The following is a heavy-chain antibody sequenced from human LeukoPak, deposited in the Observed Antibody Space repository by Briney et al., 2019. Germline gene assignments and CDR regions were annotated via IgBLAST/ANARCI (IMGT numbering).Heavy chain of an antibody. CDR1: GYTFTSYG. CDR2: ISAYNGNT. CDR3: ARAGDSSGWLRRDYFDY. Sequence: ASVKVPCKASGYTFTSYGISWVRQAPGQGLEWMGWISAYNGNTNYAQKLQGRVTMTTDTSTSTAYMELRSLRSDDTAVYYCARAGDSSGWLRRDYFDYWGQGTLVTVSS. D-gene: IGHD6-19*01. J-gene: IGHJ4*02. V-gene: IGHV1-18*01.